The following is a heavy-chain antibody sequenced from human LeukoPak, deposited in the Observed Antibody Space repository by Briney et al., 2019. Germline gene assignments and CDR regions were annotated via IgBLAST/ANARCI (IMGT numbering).Heavy chain of an antibody. Sequence: PGGSLRLSSSASGFTFSDYYMSWIRQAPGKGLEWVSYISSSGSTIYCADSVKGRFTISRDNAKNSLYLQMNSLRAEDTAVYYCTREGLGRSYFDYWGQGTLVTVSS. CDR1: GFTFSDYY. V-gene: IGHV3-11*04. CDR3: TREGLGRSYFDY. D-gene: IGHD2-15*01. J-gene: IGHJ4*02. CDR2: ISSSGSTI.